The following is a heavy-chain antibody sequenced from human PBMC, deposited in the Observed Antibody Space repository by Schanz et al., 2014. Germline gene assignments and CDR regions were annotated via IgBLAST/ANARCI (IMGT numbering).Heavy chain of an antibody. CDR2: IGVDGTTT. CDR1: GFTFSTST. J-gene: IGHJ5*02. V-gene: IGHV3-23*04. Sequence: EVQLVESGGGLVQPGGSLRLSCAASGFTFSTSTMHWVRQAPGKGLEWVSVIGVDGTTTYYADSVKGRFTISRDNSKNTLYVEMNSLRVGDTAVYYCARPALWFGDNCFDPWGQGTLVTVSS. D-gene: IGHD3-10*01. CDR3: ARPALWFGDNCFDP.